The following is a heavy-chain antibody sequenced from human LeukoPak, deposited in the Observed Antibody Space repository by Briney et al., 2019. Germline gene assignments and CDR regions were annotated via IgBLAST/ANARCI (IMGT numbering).Heavy chain of an antibody. CDR2: FSAGGSA. Sequence: SETLSLTCIVPGGSISSSSYYWAWIRQSPGKGLEWIGTFSAGGSAYYNPSLTSRVSISKDTSDNQFSLRLYSVTAADTAVYYCARKQTGTMYDVWGQGTQVTVSS. V-gene: IGHV4-39*07. J-gene: IGHJ4*02. CDR1: GGSISSSSYY. CDR3: ARKQTGTMYDV. D-gene: IGHD1-7*01.